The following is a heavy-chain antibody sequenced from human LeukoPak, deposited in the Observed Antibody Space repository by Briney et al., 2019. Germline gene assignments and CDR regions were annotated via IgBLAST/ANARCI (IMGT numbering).Heavy chain of an antibody. CDR2: ISSSSSTI. J-gene: IGHJ1*01. D-gene: IGHD3-22*01. Sequence: PGGSLRLSCAASGFTFSSYSMNWVRQAPGKGLEWVSYISSSSSTIYYADSVKGRFTISRDNAKNSLYLQMNSLRAEDTAVYYCARGPTYYYDSSGYSKGYFQHWGQGTLVTVSS. V-gene: IGHV3-48*04. CDR3: ARGPTYYYDSSGYSKGYFQH. CDR1: GFTFSSYS.